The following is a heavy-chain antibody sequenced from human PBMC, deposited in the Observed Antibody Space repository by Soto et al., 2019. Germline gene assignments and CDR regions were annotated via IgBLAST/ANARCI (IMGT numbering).Heavy chain of an antibody. D-gene: IGHD4-17*01. V-gene: IGHV3-66*01. CDR2: IYSGGST. CDR3: ASSTVTSYYYYYYMDV. CDR1: GFTVSSNY. Sequence: GGSLRLSCAASGFTVSSNYMSWVRQAPGKGLEWVSVIYSGGSTYYADSVKGRFTISRDSSKNTLYLQMNSLRAEDTAVYYCASSTVTSYYYYYYMDVWGKGTTVTVSS. J-gene: IGHJ6*03.